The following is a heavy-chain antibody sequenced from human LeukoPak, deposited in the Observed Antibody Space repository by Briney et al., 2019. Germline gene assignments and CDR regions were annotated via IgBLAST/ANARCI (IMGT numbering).Heavy chain of an antibody. J-gene: IGHJ4*02. Sequence: GGSLRLSCAASGFTVSSSYMSWVRQAPGKGLEWVSVIYSGGNTYYADSVKGRFTISRDNSKNTLYLQMNSLRAEDTAVYYCARSSHSGTYAGGYWGQGTLVTVSS. CDR2: IYSGGNT. CDR3: ARSSHSGTYAGGY. V-gene: IGHV3-53*01. D-gene: IGHD1-26*01. CDR1: GFTVSSSY.